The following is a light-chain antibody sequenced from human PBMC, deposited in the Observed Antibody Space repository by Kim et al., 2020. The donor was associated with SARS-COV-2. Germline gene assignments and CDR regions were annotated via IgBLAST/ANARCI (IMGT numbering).Light chain of an antibody. CDR1: SGHSSYA. CDR3: QTFGV. CDR2: LNSDGSH. Sequence: ASLGASVKLTCTLSSGHSSYAIAWHQQQPEKGPRYLMKLNSDGSHSKGDGIPDRFSGSSSGAERYLTISSLQSEDEADYYCQTFGVFGGGTQLTVL. V-gene: IGLV4-69*01. J-gene: IGLJ2*01.